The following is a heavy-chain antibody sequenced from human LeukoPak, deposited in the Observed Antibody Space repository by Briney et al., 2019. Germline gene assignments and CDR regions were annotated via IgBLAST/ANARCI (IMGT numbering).Heavy chain of an antibody. CDR2: NSGNT. Sequence: KPSETLSLTCTVSGGSISSRSYYWDWICQPPAKGLEWYGSNSGNTYYNPSLKSRVTICVDQSKHQFSLKLSSVTAADTAVYYCASGYFYDSSGYYYGFQHWGQGTLVSVSS. D-gene: IGHD3-22*01. CDR1: GGSISSRSYY. J-gene: IGHJ1*01. V-gene: IGHV4-39*01. CDR3: ASGYFYDSSGYYYGFQH.